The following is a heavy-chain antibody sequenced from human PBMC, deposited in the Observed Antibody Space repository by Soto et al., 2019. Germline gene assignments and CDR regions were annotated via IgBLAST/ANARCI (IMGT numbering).Heavy chain of an antibody. Sequence: QVQLQQWGAGLLKPSETLSLTCAVYGGSFSGYYWSWIRQPPGKGLEWIGEINHSGSTNYNPSLKRRVTLSVDPAKTQFALKLSSVTAADTAVYYWARGGGGATESDLTYWGQGTLVTVSS. D-gene: IGHD3-16*01. CDR2: INHSGST. J-gene: IGHJ4*02. CDR3: ARGGGGATESDLTY. CDR1: GGSFSGYY. V-gene: IGHV4-34*01.